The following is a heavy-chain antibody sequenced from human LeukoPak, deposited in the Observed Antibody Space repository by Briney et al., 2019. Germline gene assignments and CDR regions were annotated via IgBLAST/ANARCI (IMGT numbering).Heavy chain of an antibody. D-gene: IGHD2-2*01. CDR3: ARGPCSTSCHRSWYFDY. J-gene: IGHJ4*02. V-gene: IGHV4-34*01. Sequence: SETLSLTCAVYGGSFSGYYWTWIRQPPGKGLEWIGEINHSGSTTYKPSLKSRVTISVDTSKNHFSLRLTSVTAADTAVYYCARGPCSTSCHRSWYFDYWGQGTLVTVSS. CDR2: INHSGST. CDR1: GGSFSGYY.